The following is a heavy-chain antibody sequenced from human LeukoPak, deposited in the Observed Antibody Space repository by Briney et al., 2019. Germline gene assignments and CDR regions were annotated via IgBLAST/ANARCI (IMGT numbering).Heavy chain of an antibody. V-gene: IGHV3-30*02. CDR3: AKGPYIVVVPAAIPPGY. D-gene: IGHD2-2*02. J-gene: IGHJ4*02. CDR2: IRYDGSNK. CDR1: GFTFSSYG. Sequence: GGSLRLSCAASGFTFSSYGMHWVRQAPGKGLEWVAFIRYDGSNKYYADSVKGRFTISRDNSKNTLYLQMNSLRAEDTAVYYCAKGPYIVVVPAAIPPGYWGQGTLVTVSS.